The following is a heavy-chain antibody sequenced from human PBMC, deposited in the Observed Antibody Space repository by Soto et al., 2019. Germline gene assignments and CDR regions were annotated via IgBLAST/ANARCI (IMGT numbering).Heavy chain of an antibody. D-gene: IGHD2-15*01. CDR2: IYYSGST. Sequence: QLLESGPGLVKPSETLSLTCTVSGGSISSSSYYWGWIRQPPGKGLEWIGSIYYSGSTYYNPSLKSRVTISVDTSKNQFSLKLSSVTAADTAVYYCARRACSGGSCYPVDYYYMDVWGKGTTVTVSS. CDR1: GGSISSSSYY. CDR3: ARRACSGGSCYPVDYYYMDV. J-gene: IGHJ6*03. V-gene: IGHV4-39*01.